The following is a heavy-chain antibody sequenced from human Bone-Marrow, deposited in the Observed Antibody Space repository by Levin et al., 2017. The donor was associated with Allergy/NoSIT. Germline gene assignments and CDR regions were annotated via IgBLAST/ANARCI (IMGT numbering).Heavy chain of an antibody. D-gene: IGHD3-10*01. CDR1: GGSIYNSPYF. J-gene: IGHJ4*02. CDR3: ARVSYYGSGNYYDYNFDS. CDR2: IYYTERS. Sequence: SETLSLTCAVSGGSIYNSPYFWAWIRQPPGTGLEWIGSIYYTERSFYNPSLTSRVTISVDTSTNQFSLQLTSVTAADTAVYYCARVSYYGSGNYYDYNFDSWAQGTLVTVSS. V-gene: IGHV4-39*07.